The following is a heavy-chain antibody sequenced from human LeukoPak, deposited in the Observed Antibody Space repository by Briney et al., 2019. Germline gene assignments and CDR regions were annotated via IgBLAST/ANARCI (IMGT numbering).Heavy chain of an antibody. D-gene: IGHD1-1*01. V-gene: IGHV4-39*01. CDR3: ARRPSGTTGTTGDLDY. J-gene: IGHJ4*02. CDR2: IYYSGST. CDR1: GGSISSSSYY. Sequence: PSETLSLTCTVSGGSISSSSYYWGWIRQPPGKGLEWIGSIYYSGSTYYNPSLKSRVTISVDTSKNQFSLKLSSVTAADTAVYYCARRPSGTTGTTGDLDYWGQGTLVTVSS.